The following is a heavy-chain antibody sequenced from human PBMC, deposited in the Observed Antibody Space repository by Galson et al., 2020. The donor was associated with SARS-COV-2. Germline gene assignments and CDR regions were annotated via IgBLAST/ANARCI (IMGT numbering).Heavy chain of an antibody. CDR3: TWTTVTLQWDF. D-gene: IGHD4-17*01. J-gene: IGHJ4*02. CDR1: GFTFSNAW. Sequence: GGSLRLSCAASGFTFSNAWMSWVRQAPGKGLEWVGRVKSKTDGGTTDYAAPVKGRFIISRDDSKNTLYLQMDSLKTEDTAVYYCTWTTVTLQWDFWGQGTQVTLSS. V-gene: IGHV3-15*01. CDR2: VKSKTDGGTT.